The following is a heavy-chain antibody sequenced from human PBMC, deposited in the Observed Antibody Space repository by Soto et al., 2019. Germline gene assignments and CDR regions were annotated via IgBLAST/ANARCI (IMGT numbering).Heavy chain of an antibody. CDR2: IIPIFGTA. J-gene: IGHJ4*02. CDR1: GGTFSSYA. D-gene: IGHD6-13*01. V-gene: IGHV1-69*13. CDR3: ARASYSSSWYGGLFFFDY. Sequence: SVKVSCKASGGTFSSYAISWVRQAPGQGLEWMGGIIPIFGTANYAQKFQGRVTITADESTSTAYMELSSLRSEDTAVYYCARASYSSSWYGGLFFFDYWGQGTLVTVSS.